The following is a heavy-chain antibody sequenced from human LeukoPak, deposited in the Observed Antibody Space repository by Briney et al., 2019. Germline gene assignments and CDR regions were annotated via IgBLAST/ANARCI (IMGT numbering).Heavy chain of an antibody. V-gene: IGHV3-64D*09. J-gene: IGHJ3*02. D-gene: IGHD5-18*01. CDR1: GFTFSSYA. Sequence: GGSLRLSCSASGFTFSSYAMHWVRQAPGKGLEYVSAISSNGGSTYYAESVKGRFTSSRDNYKNTLNLQMSSLRAEDTAVYYCVVSYLYAFDIWGQGTMVTVSS. CDR3: VVSYLYAFDI. CDR2: ISSNGGST.